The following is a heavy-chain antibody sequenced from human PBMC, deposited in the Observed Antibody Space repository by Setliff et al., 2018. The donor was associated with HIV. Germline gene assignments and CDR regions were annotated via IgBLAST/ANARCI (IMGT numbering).Heavy chain of an antibody. CDR1: GYTFIAHY. D-gene: IGHD6-6*01. Sequence: ASVKVSCKTSGYTFIAHYIHWVRQAPGQGLEWVGFINPNTGSTKYPQKFQGRVTMTGDTSISTAFLELTSLTSDDTAVYYCARGANFPYSSSSDYWGQGTLVTVSS. J-gene: IGHJ4*02. CDR2: INPNTGST. CDR3: ARGANFPYSSSSDY. V-gene: IGHV1-2*02.